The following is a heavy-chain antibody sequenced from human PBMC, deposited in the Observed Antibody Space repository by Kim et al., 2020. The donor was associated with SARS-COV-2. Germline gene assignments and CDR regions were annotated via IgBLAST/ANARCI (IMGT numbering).Heavy chain of an antibody. CDR1: GGSISSSSYY. Sequence: SETLSLTCTVSGGSISSSSYYWVWMRQPPGMGLVWIGSINCSGSTYYNPSLKSRVTISVDTSKNQFSLKLSSVTAADTAVYYCARDGGLRSLDYWGQGTLGTVSS. D-gene: IGHD3-10*02. J-gene: IGHJ4*02. CDR2: INCSGST. CDR3: ARDGGLRSLDY. V-gene: IGHV4-39*07.